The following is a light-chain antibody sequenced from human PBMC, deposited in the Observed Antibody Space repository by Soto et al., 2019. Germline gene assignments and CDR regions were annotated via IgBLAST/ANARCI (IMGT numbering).Light chain of an antibody. V-gene: IGKV1-6*01. Sequence: AIQMTQSPSSLSASVGDRVTITCRASQVIRNDLGWYQQKPGTAPKLLIYGASNLPSGVPSRFSGSGSGTDFTLTITRLQPEDFATYYCLHDHNYPLTFGQGTKVDIK. CDR2: GAS. J-gene: IGKJ1*01. CDR3: LHDHNYPLT. CDR1: QVIRND.